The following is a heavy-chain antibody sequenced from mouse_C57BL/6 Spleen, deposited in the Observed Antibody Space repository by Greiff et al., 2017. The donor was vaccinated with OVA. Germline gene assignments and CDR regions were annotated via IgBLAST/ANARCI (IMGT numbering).Heavy chain of an antibody. J-gene: IGHJ1*03. V-gene: IGHV10-1*01. CDR1: GFSFNTYA. Sequence: EVQRVESGGGLVQPKGSLKLSCAASGFSFNTYAMNWVRQAPGKGLEWVARIRSKSNNYATYYADSVKDRFTISRDDSESMLYLQMNNLKTEDTAMYYCVRLSLYDGYYGYFDVWGTGTTVTVSS. D-gene: IGHD2-3*01. CDR2: IRSKSNNYAT. CDR3: VRLSLYDGYYGYFDV.